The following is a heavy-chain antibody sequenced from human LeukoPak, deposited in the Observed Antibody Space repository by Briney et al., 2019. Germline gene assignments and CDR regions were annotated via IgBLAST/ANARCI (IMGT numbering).Heavy chain of an antibody. CDR2: ISSSSSTI. CDR3: ARGITGGRTGFDY. V-gene: IGHV3-48*02. Sequence: PGGSLRLFCAASGFTSSSYSMNWVRQAPGKGLEWVSYISSSSSTIYYADSVKGRFTISRDDAKNSLYLQMNSLRDEDTAVYYCARGITGGRTGFDYWGQGTLVTVSS. D-gene: IGHD7-27*01. J-gene: IGHJ4*02. CDR1: GFTSSSYS.